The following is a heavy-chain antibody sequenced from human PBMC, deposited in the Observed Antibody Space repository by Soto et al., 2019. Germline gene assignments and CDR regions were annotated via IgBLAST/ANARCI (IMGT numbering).Heavy chain of an antibody. D-gene: IGHD2-2*01. CDR2: INPSGGST. V-gene: IGHV1-46*01. CDR3: ARERGYCSSTSCGGGSSTFDP. J-gene: IGHJ5*02. CDR1: GYTFTSYY. Sequence: ASVKVSCKASGYTFTSYYMHWVRQAPGQGLEWMGIINPSGGSTSYAQKFQGRVTMTRDKSTSTVYMELSSLRSEDTAVYYCARERGYCSSTSCGGGSSTFDPWGQGTLVTVSS.